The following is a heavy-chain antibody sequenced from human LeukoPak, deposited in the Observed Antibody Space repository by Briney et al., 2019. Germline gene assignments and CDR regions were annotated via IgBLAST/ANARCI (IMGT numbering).Heavy chain of an antibody. Sequence: GGSLRLSCAASGFTFSSYAMSWVRQAPGKGLEWVSAISGSGGNTYYADSVKGRFTISRDNSKNTLYLQMNSLRAEDTAVYYCAPLGCGGSCYRFDYWGQGTLVTVSS. CDR3: APLGCGGSCYRFDY. CDR1: GFTFSSYA. V-gene: IGHV3-23*01. D-gene: IGHD2-15*01. CDR2: ISGSGGNT. J-gene: IGHJ4*02.